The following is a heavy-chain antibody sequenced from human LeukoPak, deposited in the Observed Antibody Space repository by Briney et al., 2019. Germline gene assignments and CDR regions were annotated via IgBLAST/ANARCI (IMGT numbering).Heavy chain of an antibody. CDR1: GFTFSSYA. Sequence: GGSLRLSCAASGFTFSSYAMSWVRQAPGKGLEWVSGISGSGGNTYYADSVKGRFTISRDSSKNTLYLQMNSLRAEDTAVYYCAKVHDFRSGYYMERYFDFWGQGTLVTVSS. D-gene: IGHD3-3*01. CDR2: ISGSGGNT. V-gene: IGHV3-23*01. CDR3: AKVHDFRSGYYMERYFDF. J-gene: IGHJ4*02.